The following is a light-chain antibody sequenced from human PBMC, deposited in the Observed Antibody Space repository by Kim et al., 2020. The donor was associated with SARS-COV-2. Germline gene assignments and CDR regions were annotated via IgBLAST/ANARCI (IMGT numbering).Light chain of an antibody. Sequence: SAGETATLSCRARRSVSCDLAWYQQIPGQAPRLLIYDTSKRVAGIPARFSGSGSGTDFTLTISSLEPEDFAVYYCQQRSDWPRRTFGQGTKVDIK. V-gene: IGKV3-11*01. CDR3: QQRSDWPRRT. CDR2: DTS. J-gene: IGKJ1*01. CDR1: RSVSCD.